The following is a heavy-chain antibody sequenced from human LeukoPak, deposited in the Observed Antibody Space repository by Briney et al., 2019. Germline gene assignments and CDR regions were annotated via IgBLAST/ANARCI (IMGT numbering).Heavy chain of an antibody. J-gene: IGHJ4*02. Sequence: AGGSLRLSCAASGFTVSSYAMHWVRHPIGKGLEWVSALGIAGDTFYPGSVKGRFTISRENARNSLYLQMNSLRAEDTAMYYCARQMQSHGNFDSWGQGTLVTVSS. V-gene: IGHV3-13*01. CDR3: ARQMQSHGNFDS. CDR1: GFTVSSYA. D-gene: IGHD1-26*01. CDR2: LGIAGDT.